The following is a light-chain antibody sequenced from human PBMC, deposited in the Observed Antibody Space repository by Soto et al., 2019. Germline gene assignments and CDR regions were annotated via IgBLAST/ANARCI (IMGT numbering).Light chain of an antibody. CDR3: QQYDTYWT. CDR2: KAC. V-gene: IGKV1-5*03. J-gene: IGKJ1*01. CDR1: RSISDL. Sequence: DIQMTQGPSTLSGSVGDRGIITCRASRSISDLLAWYQQKPGKAPNLLIYKACSSKSGVPPRSSGSGSGTEFTLTISSLQPADSAPYYCQQYDTYWTFGQGTKV.